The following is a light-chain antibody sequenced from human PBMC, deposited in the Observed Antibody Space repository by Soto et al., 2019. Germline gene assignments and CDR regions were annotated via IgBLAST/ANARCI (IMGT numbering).Light chain of an antibody. J-gene: IGLJ1*01. V-gene: IGLV2-14*01. CDR2: EVS. CDR1: SSDVGGYNY. CDR3: TSYTSSITYV. Sequence: QSVLTQPASVSGSPGQSITISCTGTSSDVGGYNYVSWYQQHPGKAPKLMIYEVSNRPSGVSNRFSGSKSGNTASLTISGLQAEGEADYYCTSYTSSITYVFGTGTKVTVL.